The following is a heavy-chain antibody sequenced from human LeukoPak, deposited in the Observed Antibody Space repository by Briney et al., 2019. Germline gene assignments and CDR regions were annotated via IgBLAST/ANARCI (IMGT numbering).Heavy chain of an antibody. Sequence: PGGSLRLSCAASGFTFDDYGMSWVRQAPVKGLEWVSGINWNGGSTGYADSVKGRFTISRDNAKNSLYLQMNSLRAEDTALYHCARKGQPGGNYYDSSGYFGYDYWGQGTLVTVSS. CDR2: INWNGGST. D-gene: IGHD3-22*01. J-gene: IGHJ4*02. V-gene: IGHV3-20*01. CDR1: GFTFDDYG. CDR3: ARKGQPGGNYYDSSGYFGYDY.